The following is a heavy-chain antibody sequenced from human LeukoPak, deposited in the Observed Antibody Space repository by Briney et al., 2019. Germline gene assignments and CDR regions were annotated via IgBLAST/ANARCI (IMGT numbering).Heavy chain of an antibody. J-gene: IGHJ5*02. CDR2: IYYSGST. V-gene: IGHV4-39*07. Sequence: PSETLSLTCAVSGVSISSSTYCWGWLRQPPGKGLEWIGSIYYSGSTYYNPSLKSRVTISVDTSKNQFSLKLSSVTAADTAVYYCARDESLYGSGSYYPNWFDPWGQGTLVTVSS. D-gene: IGHD3-10*01. CDR3: ARDESLYGSGSYYPNWFDP. CDR1: GVSISSSTYC.